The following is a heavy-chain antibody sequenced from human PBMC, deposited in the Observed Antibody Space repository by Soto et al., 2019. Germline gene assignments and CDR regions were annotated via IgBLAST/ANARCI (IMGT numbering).Heavy chain of an antibody. CDR2: ISYDGGKK. Sequence: WGSLRLSCKVSELPFIDFGFHCFRQSPVKWLEWVAIISYDGGKKLYADSVKGRFTVSRDNSRRTIYLQMNSLGSEDTALYYCAKTATYFDDYHTTGYSSEDYWGRGTLVTVTS. J-gene: IGHJ4*01. V-gene: IGHV3-30*18. CDR1: ELPFIDFG. D-gene: IGHD3-22*01. CDR3: AKTATYFDDYHTTGYSSEDY.